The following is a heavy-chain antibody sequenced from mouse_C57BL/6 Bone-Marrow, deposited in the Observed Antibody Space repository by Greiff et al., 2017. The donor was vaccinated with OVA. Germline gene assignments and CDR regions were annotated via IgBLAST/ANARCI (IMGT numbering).Heavy chain of an antibody. D-gene: IGHD1-1*01. J-gene: IGHJ4*01. CDR3: ARRGITTVASMDY. CDR1: GYAFSSYW. CDR2: IYPGDGDT. V-gene: IGHV1-80*01. Sequence: QVQLKQSGAELVKPGASVKISCKASGYAFSSYWMNWVKQRPGKGLEWIGQIYPGDGDTNYNGKFKGKATLTADKSSSTAYMQLSSLTSEDSAVYFCARRGITTVASMDYGGQGTSVTVSS.